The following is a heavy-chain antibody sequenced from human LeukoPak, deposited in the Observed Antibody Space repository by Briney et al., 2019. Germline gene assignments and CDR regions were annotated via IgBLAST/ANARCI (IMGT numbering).Heavy chain of an antibody. D-gene: IGHD4-23*01. J-gene: IGHJ5*02. CDR1: GGSFSGYY. Sequence: PSETLSLTCAVYGGSFSGYYWSWIRQPPGKGLEWIGEINHSVSTNYNPSLKSRVTTSVDTSKNQFSLKLSSVTAADTAVYYCARVKVVTPIWFDPWGQGTLVTVSS. V-gene: IGHV4-34*01. CDR2: INHSVST. CDR3: ARVKVVTPIWFDP.